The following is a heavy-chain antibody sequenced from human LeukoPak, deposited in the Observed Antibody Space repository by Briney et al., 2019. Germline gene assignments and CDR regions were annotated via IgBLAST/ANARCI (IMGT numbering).Heavy chain of an antibody. CDR2: ISSSGST. Sequence: PSETLSLTCTVSGDSISSGDYYWSWIRQPAGKGLEWIGRISSSGSTNYNPSLKSRVTISVDTSKNQFSLKLSSVTAADTAVYFCARILVTSGSYWSDYYYYYYMDVWGKGTTVTVSS. D-gene: IGHD1-26*01. CDR3: ARILVTSGSYWSDYYYYYYMDV. V-gene: IGHV4-61*02. CDR1: GDSISSGDYY. J-gene: IGHJ6*03.